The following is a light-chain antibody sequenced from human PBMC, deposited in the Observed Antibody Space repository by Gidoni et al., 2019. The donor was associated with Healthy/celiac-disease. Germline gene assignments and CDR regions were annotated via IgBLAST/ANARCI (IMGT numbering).Light chain of an antibody. CDR3: MQALQTPIT. V-gene: IGKV2-28*01. J-gene: IGKJ5*01. Sequence: DMVMTQSPLSLPVTPEERASISCRSSQSLLHSNGYNYLDWYLQKPGQSPQLLIYLGSNRASGVPDRFSGSGSGTDFTLKISRVEAEDVGVYYCMQALQTPITFGQGTRLEIK. CDR1: QSLLHSNGYNY. CDR2: LGS.